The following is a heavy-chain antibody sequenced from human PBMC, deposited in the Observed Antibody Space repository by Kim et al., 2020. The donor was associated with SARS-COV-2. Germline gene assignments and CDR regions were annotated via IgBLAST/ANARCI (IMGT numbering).Heavy chain of an antibody. J-gene: IGHJ5*02. CDR3: ARGAPYDYFGQLADR. V-gene: IGHV3-33*01. CDR1: GFVFGRFG. D-gene: IGHD6-13*01. Sequence: GGSLRLSCAASGFVFGRFGMYWVRQAPGKGLEWVAVVGSDENDKQYADSVKGRFFISRDNSENTVFLEMNSLRFNDTGVYYCARGAPYDYFGQLADRWGQGTLVTVSA. CDR2: VGSDENDK.